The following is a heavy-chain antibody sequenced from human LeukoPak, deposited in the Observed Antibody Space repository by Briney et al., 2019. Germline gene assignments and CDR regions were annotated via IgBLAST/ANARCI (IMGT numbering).Heavy chain of an antibody. D-gene: IGHD2-2*01. V-gene: IGHV3-53*01. CDR1: GFTVSCNY. Sequence: GVSLRLSCAASGFTVSCNYMSGVRQAPGKGLEWVPVIYSGDNTDYADSVKGRFTISRDNSKNTLYLQMNSLRAEDTGVYYCARDWGYCSSTSCHVFDYWGQGTLVTVSS. CDR3: ARDWGYCSSTSCHVFDY. CDR2: IYSGDNT. J-gene: IGHJ4*02.